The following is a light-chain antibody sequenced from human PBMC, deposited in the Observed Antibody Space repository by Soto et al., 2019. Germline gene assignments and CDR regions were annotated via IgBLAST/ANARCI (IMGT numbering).Light chain of an antibody. Sequence: QAVLTQSPSASASLGASVKLTCTVSSGHSSYAIALHQQQPQQGHPYLIKLNSDASHSKGDWIPYRGSSSSTRAERYLSISSVESEDDDDYCCQTWGTGLHVFGGGTQLTVL. CDR3: QTWGTGLHV. J-gene: IGLJ7*01. CDR2: LNSDASH. CDR1: SGHSSYA. V-gene: IGLV4-69*01.